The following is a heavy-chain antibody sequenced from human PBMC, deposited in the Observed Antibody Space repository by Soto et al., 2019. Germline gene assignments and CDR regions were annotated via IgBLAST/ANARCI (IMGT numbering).Heavy chain of an antibody. D-gene: IGHD4-17*01. CDR3: ASWHLREHAYDI. CDR1: GFTVSGKKY. Sequence: GESLKISCAASGFTVSGKKYLAWVRQAPGKGLEWVSALYDVDGTYYADSVKGRFTTSADSSKTIVYLQMNGLRPDDTAVYYCASWHLREHAYDIWGQGTAVTVSS. V-gene: IGHV3-53*01. J-gene: IGHJ3*02. CDR2: LYDVDGT.